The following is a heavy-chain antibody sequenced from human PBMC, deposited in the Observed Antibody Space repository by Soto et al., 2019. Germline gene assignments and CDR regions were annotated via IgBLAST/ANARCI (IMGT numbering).Heavy chain of an antibody. CDR1: GFTFSSYG. CDR2: IWYDGSNK. D-gene: IGHD6-13*01. V-gene: IGHV3-33*01. CDR3: AREGPGIAAAGTSAFDI. Sequence: GGSLRLSCAASGFTFSSYGMHWVRQAPGKGLEWVAVIWYDGSNKYYADSVKGRFTISRDNSKNTLYLQMNSLRAEDTAVYYCAREGPGIAAAGTSAFDIWGQGTMVTVSS. J-gene: IGHJ3*02.